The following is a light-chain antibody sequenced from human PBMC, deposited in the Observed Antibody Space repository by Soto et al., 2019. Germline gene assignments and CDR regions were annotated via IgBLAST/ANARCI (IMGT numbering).Light chain of an antibody. CDR1: SSDVGSYNL. J-gene: IGLJ1*01. V-gene: IGLV2-23*01. CDR3: CSYAGRSSSSYV. Sequence: QSVLTQPASVSGSPGQSITISCTGTSSDVGSYNLVSWYQHHPGKAPKLMIYEGSKRPSGVSNRFSGSKSGNTASLTISGLQAEDEADYYCCSYAGRSSSSYVFGTGTKVTVL. CDR2: EGS.